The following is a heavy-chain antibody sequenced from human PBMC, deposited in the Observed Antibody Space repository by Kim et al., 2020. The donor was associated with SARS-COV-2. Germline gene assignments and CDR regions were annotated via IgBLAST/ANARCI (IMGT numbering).Heavy chain of an antibody. CDR1: GGSISSGGYY. V-gene: IGHV4-31*03. D-gene: IGHD6-13*01. Sequence: SETLSLTCTVSGGSISSGGYYWSWIRQHPGKGLEWIGYIYYSGSTYYNPSLKSRVTISVDTSKNQFSLKLSSVTAADTAVYYCAREGGLNGYSSSWYGIGMDVWGQGTTVTVSS. CDR2: IYYSGST. CDR3: AREGGLNGYSSSWYGIGMDV. J-gene: IGHJ6*02.